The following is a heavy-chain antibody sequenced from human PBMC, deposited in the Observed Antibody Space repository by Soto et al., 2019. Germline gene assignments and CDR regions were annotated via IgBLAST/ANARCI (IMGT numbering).Heavy chain of an antibody. CDR3: ARTGDFWWLDP. J-gene: IGHJ5*02. V-gene: IGHV2-26*01. D-gene: IGHD3-3*01. CDR2: IFSNDEK. Sequence: SGPTLVNPTQTPTLTCTVSGFSLSNARMGVSWIRQPPGKALEWLAHIFSNDEKSYSTSLKSRLTISKDTSKSQVVLTMTNMDPVDTATYYCARTGDFWWLDPWGQGTLVTVSS. CDR1: GFSLSNARMG.